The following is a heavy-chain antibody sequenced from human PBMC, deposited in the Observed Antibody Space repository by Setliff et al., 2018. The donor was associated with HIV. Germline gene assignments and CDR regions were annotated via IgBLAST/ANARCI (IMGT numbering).Heavy chain of an antibody. CDR3: ARGGPRGLEVAALEFDY. CDR2: IIPVFRTA. J-gene: IGHJ4*02. V-gene: IGHV1-69*13. D-gene: IGHD6-19*01. CDR1: GGTFSSYA. Sequence: ASVKVSCKASGGTFSSYAISWVRQAPGQGLEWMGGIIPVFRTANYAQKFQGRVTITADESTSTAHMELSSLRSEDTAVYYCARGGPRGLEVAALEFDYWGQGTLVTVSS.